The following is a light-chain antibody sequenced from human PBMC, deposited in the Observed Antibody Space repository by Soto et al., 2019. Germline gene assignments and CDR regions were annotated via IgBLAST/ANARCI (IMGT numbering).Light chain of an antibody. CDR1: QSVGSK. CDR3: QQYNNWWT. J-gene: IGKJ1*01. Sequence: EIVMTQSPATLSVSPGERATLSCRASQSVGSKLAWYQQKPGQAPRLLIYGASNRATGIPDRFSGSGSGTEFTLTISSLQSEDFGVYYCQQYNNWWTFGQGTKVDIK. CDR2: GAS. V-gene: IGKV3D-15*01.